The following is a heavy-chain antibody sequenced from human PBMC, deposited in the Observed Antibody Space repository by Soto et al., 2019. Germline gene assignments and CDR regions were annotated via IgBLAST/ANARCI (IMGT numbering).Heavy chain of an antibody. D-gene: IGHD3-10*01. CDR3: ASGLDYGSGNNYADV. CDR2: ISSGSDVT. J-gene: IGHJ6*03. Sequence: EVQLVESGGGLVQPGGSLRLSCAASRFTFNRYSMNWVRQAPGKGLEWVSYISSGSDVTHYADCVKGRFTVSRDNGKKSLFLQMSSLRGEATAVYYCASGLDYGSGNNYADVWGKGTTVTVSS. V-gene: IGHV3-48*01. CDR1: RFTFNRYS.